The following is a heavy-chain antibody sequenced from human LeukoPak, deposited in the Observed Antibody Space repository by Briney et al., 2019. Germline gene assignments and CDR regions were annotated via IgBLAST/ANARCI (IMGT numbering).Heavy chain of an antibody. CDR1: GFTFSSYA. J-gene: IGHJ6*03. D-gene: IGHD7-27*01. CDR3: AKTGAGYYYMDV. CDR2: ISGSGGST. V-gene: IGHV3-23*01. Sequence: GGSLRLSCAASGFTFSSYAMSWVRQAPGKGLEWVSAISGSGGSTYYADSVKGRFTISRYNSKNTLYLQMNSLRAEDTAVYYCAKTGAGYYYMDVWGKGTTVTVSS.